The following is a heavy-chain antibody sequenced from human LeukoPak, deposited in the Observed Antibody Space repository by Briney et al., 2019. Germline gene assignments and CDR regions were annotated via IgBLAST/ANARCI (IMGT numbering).Heavy chain of an antibody. CDR2: IYYSGST. V-gene: IGHV4-39*01. CDR1: GGSISSSSYY. D-gene: IGHD2-15*01. CDR3: ARIDCSGGSCYGAFDI. Sequence: SETLSLTCTVSGGSISSSSYYWGWIRQPPGKGLEWIGSIYYSGSTYYNPSLKSRVTISVDTSKNQFSLKLSSVTAADTAVYYCARIDCSGGSCYGAFDIWGQGTTVTVSS. J-gene: IGHJ3*02.